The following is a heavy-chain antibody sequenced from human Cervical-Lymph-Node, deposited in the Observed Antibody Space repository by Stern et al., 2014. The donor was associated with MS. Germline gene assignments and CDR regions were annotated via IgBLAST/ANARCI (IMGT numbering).Heavy chain of an antibody. D-gene: IGHD2-15*01. CDR2: IKQDGTNK. CDR3: AKGAGWLVDF. CDR1: GFSLSASW. J-gene: IGHJ4*01. V-gene: IGHV3-7*01. Sequence: EVQLVESGGGLVQPGGSLRLSCAASGFSLSASWMTWFRQAPGKGLEWVANIKQDGTNKAYVDSVKGRFTISRDNAKNALYLQMNSLRAEDTAVYYCAKGAGWLVDFWGHGTLVTVSS.